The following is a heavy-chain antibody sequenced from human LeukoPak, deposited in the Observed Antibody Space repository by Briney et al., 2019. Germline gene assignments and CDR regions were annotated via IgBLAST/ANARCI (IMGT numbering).Heavy chain of an antibody. Sequence: GGSLRLSCAGSGFTFSSYGMSWVRQAPGKGLEWVSAIRGTGTSTYYADSVKGRFTISRDNSKNTLYLQMNSLRPEDTAVYYCARGPDYDILADYFDYWGQGTLVTVSS. CDR1: GFTFSSYG. D-gene: IGHD3-9*01. CDR3: ARGPDYDILADYFDY. V-gene: IGHV3-23*01. CDR2: IRGTGTST. J-gene: IGHJ4*02.